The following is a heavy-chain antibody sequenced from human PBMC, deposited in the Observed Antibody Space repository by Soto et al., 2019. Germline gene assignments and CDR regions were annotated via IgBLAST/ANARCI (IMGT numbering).Heavy chain of an antibody. V-gene: IGHV4-34*01. Sequence: KSSETLSLTCAVYGGSFSGYYWSWIRQPPGKGLEWIGEINHSGSTNYNPSLKGRVTISVDTSKNQFSLKLSSVTAADTAVYHCASAHEADYYYYGMDVWGQGTTVTVSS. J-gene: IGHJ6*02. CDR2: INHSGST. CDR3: ASAHEADYYYYGMDV. CDR1: GGSFSGYY.